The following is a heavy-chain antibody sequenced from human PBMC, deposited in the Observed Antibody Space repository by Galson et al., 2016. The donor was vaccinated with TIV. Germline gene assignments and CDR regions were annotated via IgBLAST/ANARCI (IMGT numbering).Heavy chain of an antibody. D-gene: IGHD3-16*01. V-gene: IGHV5-10-1*01. CDR3: ARSVAGRGYAVDY. J-gene: IGHJ4*02. CDR2: ISPSDSYT. Sequence: GRISPSDSYTNFSPSFQGHVTISVDKSSRTAYLQWTSLKASDTGTYYCARSVAGRGYAVDYWGQGTLVTVSS.